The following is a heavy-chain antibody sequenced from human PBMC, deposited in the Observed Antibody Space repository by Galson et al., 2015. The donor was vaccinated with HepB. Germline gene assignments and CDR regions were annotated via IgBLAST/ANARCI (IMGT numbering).Heavy chain of an antibody. J-gene: IGHJ5*02. CDR1: GFTFSSYW. CDR3: ARMPRGKTTIFGHNWFGP. D-gene: IGHD3-3*01. CDR2: INSDGSST. V-gene: IGHV3-74*01. Sequence: SLRLSCAASGFTFSSYWMHWVRQAPGKGLVWVSRINSDGSSTSYADSVKGRFTISRDNAKNTLYLQMNSLRAEDTAVYYCARMPRGKTTIFGHNWFGPWGQGTLVTVSS.